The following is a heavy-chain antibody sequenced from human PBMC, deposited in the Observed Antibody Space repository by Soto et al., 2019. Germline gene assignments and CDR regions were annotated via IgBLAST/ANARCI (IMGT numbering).Heavy chain of an antibody. Sequence: QLQLQESGPGLVKPSETLSLTCTVSGGSISSSSYYWGWIRQPPGKGLEWIGRIYYSGSTFYNQSLKSRVTITADTSRNRFSLKLSSVTAAGTAVYYCVRSGCSAPQIFDYWGQGTLVTVSS. CDR1: GGSISSSSYY. CDR3: VRSGCSAPQIFDY. V-gene: IGHV4-39*01. J-gene: IGHJ4*02. CDR2: IYYSGST. D-gene: IGHD5-18*01.